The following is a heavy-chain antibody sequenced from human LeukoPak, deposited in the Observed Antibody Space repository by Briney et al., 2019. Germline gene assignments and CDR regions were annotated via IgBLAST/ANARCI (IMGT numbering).Heavy chain of an antibody. V-gene: IGHV1-69*13. J-gene: IGHJ4*02. CDR3: ARGVGLHPFDY. Sequence: GASVNVSCKASGGTFSSYAISWVRQAPGQGLEWMGGIIPIFGTANYAQKFQGRVTITADESTSTAYMELSSLRSEDTAVYYCARGVGLHPFDYWGQGTLVTVSS. CDR2: IIPIFGTA. CDR1: GGTFSSYA. D-gene: IGHD5-24*01.